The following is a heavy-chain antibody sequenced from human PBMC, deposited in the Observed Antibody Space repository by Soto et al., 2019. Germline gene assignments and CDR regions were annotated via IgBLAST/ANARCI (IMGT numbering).Heavy chain of an antibody. CDR3: ANAGAGVANFDY. D-gene: IGHD3-3*01. J-gene: IGHJ4*02. V-gene: IGHV3-74*01. Sequence: EVQLVEAGGGVVQPGGSLRLSCAASGFTFSTHLMHWVRQGPGKGLVWVSRINSDGTNAAYADSVQGRFTISRDHAKNTLYLQMTSLTGEDTAVYYCANAGAGVANFDYGGQGTLVTVSS. CDR1: GFTFSTHL. CDR2: INSDGTNA.